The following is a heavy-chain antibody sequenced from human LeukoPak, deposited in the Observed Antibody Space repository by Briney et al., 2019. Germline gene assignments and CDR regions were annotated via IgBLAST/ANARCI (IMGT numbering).Heavy chain of an antibody. CDR1: GGSFSGYS. V-gene: IGHV4-34*01. CDR3: ARVEVYGDYVPFDY. CDR2: INHSGST. Sequence: SETLSLTCAVYGGSFSGYSWSWIRQPPGKGLEWIGEINHSGSTNYNPSLKSRVTISVDTSKNQFSLRLTSVTAADTAVYYCARVEVYGDYVPFDYWGQGTLVTVSS. J-gene: IGHJ4*02. D-gene: IGHD4-17*01.